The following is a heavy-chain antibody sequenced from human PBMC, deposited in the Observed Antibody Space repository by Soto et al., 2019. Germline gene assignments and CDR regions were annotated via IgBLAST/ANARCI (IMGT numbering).Heavy chain of an antibody. D-gene: IGHD3-10*01. CDR3: AKDTGADY. V-gene: IGHV3-30*18. CDR1: GFTFSSYG. Sequence: QVQLVESGGGVVQTGRSLRLSCAASGFTFSSYGMYWVRQAPGKGLEWVARISYDGSDQFYGDSVKGRFTISRDNSKNTLYLQMNSLRSEDTAVYYCAKDTGADYWGQGTVVTVSA. J-gene: IGHJ4*02. CDR2: ISYDGSDQ.